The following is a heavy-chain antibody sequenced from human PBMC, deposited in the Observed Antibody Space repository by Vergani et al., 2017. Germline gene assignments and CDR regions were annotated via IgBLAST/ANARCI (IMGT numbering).Heavy chain of an antibody. V-gene: IGHV3-33*01. CDR1: GFTFNQYG. CDR2: TWYDGNNK. J-gene: IGHJ5*02. CDR3: ARVLRLLYNRFYP. Sequence: QVQLVESGGGVVQPGSSLRLSCAASGFTFNQYGMHWVRQAPGKGLEWVAVTWYDGNNKQYADSVKGRFTISRDNSKSTMYLQMNSLRDEDTGVYYCARVLRLLYNRFYPWGQGTLVTVSS. D-gene: IGHD1-14*01.